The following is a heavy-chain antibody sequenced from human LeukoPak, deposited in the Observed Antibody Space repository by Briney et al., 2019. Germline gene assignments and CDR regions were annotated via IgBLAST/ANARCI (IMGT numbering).Heavy chain of an antibody. CDR2: ISAYNGNT. D-gene: IGHD2-15*01. J-gene: IGHJ4*02. CDR3: ARRHCSGGSCYFDY. V-gene: IGHV1-18*01. CDR1: GYTFTSYG. Sequence: ASVKVSCKASGYTFTSYGIRWVRQAPGQGLEWMGWISAYNGNTNYAQKLQGRVTMTTDTSTSTAYTELRSLRSDDTAVYYCARRHCSGGSCYFDYWGQGTLVTVSS.